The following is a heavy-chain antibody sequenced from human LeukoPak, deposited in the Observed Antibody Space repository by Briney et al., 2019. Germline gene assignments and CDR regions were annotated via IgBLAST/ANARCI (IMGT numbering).Heavy chain of an antibody. Sequence: PPETLSLTCTVPGGSISSYNWSWIRQTPGKGLEWSGYLYYSGSTNYNPSLKSRVTISVDKSKNQFSLKLSSVTAADTAVYYCARGGHHLANWYFALWGRGTLVTVSS. V-gene: IGHV4-59*01. CDR2: LYYSGST. J-gene: IGHJ2*01. CDR3: ARGGHHLANWYFAL. CDR1: GGSISSYN. D-gene: IGHD5-12*01.